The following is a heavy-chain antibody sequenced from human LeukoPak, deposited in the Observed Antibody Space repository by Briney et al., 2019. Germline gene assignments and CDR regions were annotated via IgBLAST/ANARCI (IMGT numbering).Heavy chain of an antibody. V-gene: IGHV3-23*01. Sequence: GGSLRLSCAASGFTFSSHAMSWVRQAPGKGLEWVSAISISGGSTYYADSVKGRFTISRDNSKNTLYLQMNSLRPEDTAVYYCANEIRPNNHWGQGTLVTVSS. J-gene: IGHJ5*02. CDR3: ANEIRPNNH. CDR1: GFTFSSHA. D-gene: IGHD2-8*01. CDR2: ISISGGST.